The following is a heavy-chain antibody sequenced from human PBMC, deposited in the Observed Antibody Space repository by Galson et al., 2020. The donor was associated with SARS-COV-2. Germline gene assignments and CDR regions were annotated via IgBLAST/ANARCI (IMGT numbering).Heavy chain of an antibody. CDR2: IFPGDSDA. J-gene: IGHJ5*02. CDR3: ARRAEYTSGLHYFDP. V-gene: IGHV5-51*01. Sequence: PGGSLRLSCKASGYDFSRYWIAWVRQMPGKGLESMGIIFPGDSDARYGPSFHGQVTFSVDKSITTAYLQWSSLKASDTAIYYCARRAEYTSGLHYFDPWGQGTLVTVSS. CDR1: GYDFSRYW. D-gene: IGHD3-22*01.